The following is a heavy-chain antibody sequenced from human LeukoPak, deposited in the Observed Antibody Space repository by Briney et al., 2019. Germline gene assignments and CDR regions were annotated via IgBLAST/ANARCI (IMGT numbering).Heavy chain of an antibody. CDR1: GGSVSTSALY. CDR3: VRLGPFCGGDCYPPSFDY. Sequence: PSETLSLTCTVSGGSVSTSALYWGWIRRPPGTGLEWIGSIFYSGSTYYNPSLKGRVTISVDTSKNQISLKLSSVTAADTAVYNCVRLGPFCGGDCYPPSFDYWGQGTLVTVSS. CDR2: IFYSGST. J-gene: IGHJ4*02. V-gene: IGHV4-39*01. D-gene: IGHD2-21*02.